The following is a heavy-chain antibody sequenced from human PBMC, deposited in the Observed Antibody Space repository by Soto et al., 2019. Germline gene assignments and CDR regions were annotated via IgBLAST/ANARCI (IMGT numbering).Heavy chain of an antibody. Sequence: GESLRLSCAASGFTFSNYAMSWVRQAPGKGLEWVPLVSATAGTTYYTDSVKGRFTISRDNSRNTVYLQMNSLRADDTAVYYCAKDRLAGGFDYWGQGTLVTVSS. D-gene: IGHD3-16*01. CDR2: VSATAGTT. CDR1: GFTFSNYA. CDR3: AKDRLAGGFDY. V-gene: IGHV3-23*01. J-gene: IGHJ4*02.